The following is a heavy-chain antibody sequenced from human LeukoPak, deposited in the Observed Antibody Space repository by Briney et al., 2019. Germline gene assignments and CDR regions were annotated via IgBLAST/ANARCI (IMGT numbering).Heavy chain of an antibody. CDR3: AKWETYYYDSSGYYYGY. Sequence: SGGSLRLSCGASGFTFSSYAMSWVRQAPGKGLEWVSAISGSGGSTYYADSVKGRFTISRDNSKNTLYLQMNSLRAEDTAVYYCAKWETYYYDSSGYYYGYWGQGTLVTVSS. V-gene: IGHV3-23*01. CDR1: GFTFSSYA. J-gene: IGHJ4*02. CDR2: ISGSGGST. D-gene: IGHD3-22*01.